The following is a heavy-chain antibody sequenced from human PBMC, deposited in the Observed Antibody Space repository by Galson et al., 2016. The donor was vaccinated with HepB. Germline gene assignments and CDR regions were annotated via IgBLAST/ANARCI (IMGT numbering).Heavy chain of an antibody. J-gene: IGHJ6*03. V-gene: IGHV3-53*01. CDR2: IYSGTNT. CDR1: GFTVTNNY. Sequence: SLRLSCAASGFTVTNNYMTWVRQAPGKGLECVSVIYSGTNTYYADSVRGRFIISRDISKNTLYLQMNSLRAEETAVYYCARDRTTSTPYCMDVWGKGTTVIVSS. D-gene: IGHD1-7*01. CDR3: ARDRTTSTPYCMDV.